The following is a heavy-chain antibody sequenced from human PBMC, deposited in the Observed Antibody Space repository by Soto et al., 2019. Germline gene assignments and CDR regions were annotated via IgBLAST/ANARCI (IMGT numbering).Heavy chain of an antibody. D-gene: IGHD4-4*01. V-gene: IGHV1-69*12. CDR3: AREVTSVEANYYGMDV. CDR1: GGTFSSYA. Sequence: QVQLVQSGAEVKKPGSSVKVSCKASGGTFSSYAISWVRQAPGQGLEWLGGIIPIFGTANYAQKFQGRVTITADESTSTAYMELSSLRSEDTAVYYCAREVTSVEANYYGMDVWGQGTTVTVSS. J-gene: IGHJ6*02. CDR2: IIPIFGTA.